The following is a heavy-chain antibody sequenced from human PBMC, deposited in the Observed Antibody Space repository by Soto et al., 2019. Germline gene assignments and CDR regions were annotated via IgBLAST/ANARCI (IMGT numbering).Heavy chain of an antibody. CDR2: IKSKTDGGTT. Sequence: GGSLRLSCAASGFTFSNAWMSWVRQAPGKGLEWVGRIKSKTDGGTTDYAAPVKGRFTISRDESKNTLYLQMNSLKTEDTAVYYCTAPGVGGDYFDYWGQGTLVTVSS. V-gene: IGHV3-15*01. CDR1: GFTFSNAW. D-gene: IGHD3-16*01. CDR3: TAPGVGGDYFDY. J-gene: IGHJ4*02.